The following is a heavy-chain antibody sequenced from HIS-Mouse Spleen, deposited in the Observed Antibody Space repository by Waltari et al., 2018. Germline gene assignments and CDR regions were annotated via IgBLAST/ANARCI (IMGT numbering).Heavy chain of an antibody. Sequence: QVQLVQSGAEVKKPGSSVKVSCKASGGTFSSYAISWVRQAPGQGLEWMGACIPIFGTANYAPKFQGRVTSTADESTRTAYMELSSRRAEDTAVYYCARGYTGSGSGWLGGWFDPWGQGTLVTVSS. J-gene: IGHJ5*02. D-gene: IGHD6-19*01. CDR3: ARGYTGSGSGWLGGWFDP. V-gene: IGHV1-69*01. CDR2: CIPIFGTA. CDR1: GGTFSSYA.